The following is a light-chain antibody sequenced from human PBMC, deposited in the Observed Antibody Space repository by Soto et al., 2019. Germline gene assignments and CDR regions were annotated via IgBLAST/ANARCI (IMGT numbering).Light chain of an antibody. CDR2: DAS. J-gene: IGKJ2*01. Sequence: DIQMTQSPSTVSASVGDAVTITCRASQSISTWLAWYQQKPGKAPNLLIYDASTLESGGPSGFSGSGSGTEFTLTISSLQPYDSATYYCQQYNSYPYTVGQGTKLEIK. CDR1: QSISTW. CDR3: QQYNSYPYT. V-gene: IGKV1-5*01.